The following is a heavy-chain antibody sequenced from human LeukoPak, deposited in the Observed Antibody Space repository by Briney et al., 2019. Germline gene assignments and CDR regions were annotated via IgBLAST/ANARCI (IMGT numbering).Heavy chain of an antibody. Sequence: GGSLRLSCAASGFTFSSYGMPWVRQAPGKGLEWVAAISYDGSNKYYADSVKGRFTISRDNSKNTLYLQMNSLRAEDTAVYYCAKDQDSSSPDYWGQGTLVTVSS. J-gene: IGHJ4*02. D-gene: IGHD6-13*01. CDR3: AKDQDSSSPDY. CDR2: ISYDGSNK. CDR1: GFTFSSYG. V-gene: IGHV3-30*18.